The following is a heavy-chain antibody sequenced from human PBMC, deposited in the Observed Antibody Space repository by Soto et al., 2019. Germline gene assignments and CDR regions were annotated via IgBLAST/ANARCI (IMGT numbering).Heavy chain of an antibody. D-gene: IGHD3-9*01. CDR1: GFTFGYYA. CDR3: TRDRGGHGRYFDWLLSPYYYGMDV. CDR2: IRSKAYGGTT. V-gene: IGHV3-49*03. Sequence: PGGSLRLSCTASGFTFGYYAMSWFRQAPGKGLEWVGFIRSKAYGGTTEYAASVKGRFTISRDDSKSIAYLQMNSLKTEDTAVYYCTRDRGGHGRYFDWLLSPYYYGMDVWGQGTTVTVSS. J-gene: IGHJ6*02.